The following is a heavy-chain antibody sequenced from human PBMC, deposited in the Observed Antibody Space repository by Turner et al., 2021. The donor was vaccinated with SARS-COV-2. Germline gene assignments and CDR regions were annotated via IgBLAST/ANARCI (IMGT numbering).Heavy chain of an antibody. CDR2: MYYSGNSGNT. Sequence: QLQLQESGPGLVKPSETLSLTCTVSGGSISSSSYHWGWIRQPPGKGLEWIGNMYYSGNSGNTYYNPSVKSRVAISVDTSKNQFALKLRAGTAADTAVDYCARLGQGYSGYPYVDYWGQGTLVTFSS. J-gene: IGHJ4*02. D-gene: IGHD5-12*01. CDR1: GGSISSSSYH. CDR3: ARLGQGYSGYPYVDY. V-gene: IGHV4-39*01.